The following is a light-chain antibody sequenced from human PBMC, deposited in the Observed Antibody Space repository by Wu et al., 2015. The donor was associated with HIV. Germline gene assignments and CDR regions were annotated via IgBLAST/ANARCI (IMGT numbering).Light chain of an antibody. V-gene: IGKV1-39*01. Sequence: DIQMTQSPSSLSASVRDRVTITCRASQNINNYLNWYQQKPGKAPKLLIYAASNLQSGVPSRFSGNASATDFTLTISSLQPEDSATYYCQQSHNFPPITFGQGHDWRLN. CDR3: QQSHNFPPIT. CDR1: QNINNY. CDR2: AAS. J-gene: IGKJ5*01.